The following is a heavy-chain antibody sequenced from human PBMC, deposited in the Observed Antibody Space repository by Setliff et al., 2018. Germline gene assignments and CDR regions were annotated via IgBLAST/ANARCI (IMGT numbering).Heavy chain of an antibody. CDR1: GYSFTVFG. D-gene: IGHD2-15*01. Sequence: ASVKVSCKTSGYSFTVFGISWVRQAPGQGLEWMGWISPYAQKFQGRVIMTIDSSTTTAYMELKNLRSDDTAVYFCARGRGPDIVVTIPGDYWGQGTQVTVSS. CDR2: ISP. CDR3: ARGRGPDIVVTIPGDY. V-gene: IGHV1-18*01. J-gene: IGHJ4*02.